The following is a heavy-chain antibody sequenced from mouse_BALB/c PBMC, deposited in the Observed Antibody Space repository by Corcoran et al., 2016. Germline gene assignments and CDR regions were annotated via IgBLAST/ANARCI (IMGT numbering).Heavy chain of an antibody. Sequence: EVQLQQSGAELVKPGASGKLSCTASGFNIKDTYMHWVKQRPEQGLEWIGRIDPANGNTKYDPKFQGKATITADTSPNTAYLQRSSLTSEDTAVYYCPYGNYGALDYWGQGTSVTVSS. D-gene: IGHD2-1*01. CDR1: GFNIKDTY. V-gene: IGHV14-3*02. CDR3: PYGNYGALDY. CDR2: IDPANGNT. J-gene: IGHJ4*01.